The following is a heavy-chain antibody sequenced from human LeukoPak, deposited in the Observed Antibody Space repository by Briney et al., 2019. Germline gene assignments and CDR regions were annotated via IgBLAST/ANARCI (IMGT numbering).Heavy chain of an antibody. CDR3: AKGYDSSGSHYYYYGMDV. CDR2: INSDGSTT. D-gene: IGHD3-22*01. CDR1: GFTFSSYW. V-gene: IGHV3-74*01. Sequence: PGGSLRLSCAASGFTFSSYWMHWVRQAPGKGLVWVSRINSDGSTTSNADSVKGRFTISRDNAKNTLYLQMNSLRAEDTAVYYCAKGYDSSGSHYYYYGMDVWGQGTTVTVSS. J-gene: IGHJ6*02.